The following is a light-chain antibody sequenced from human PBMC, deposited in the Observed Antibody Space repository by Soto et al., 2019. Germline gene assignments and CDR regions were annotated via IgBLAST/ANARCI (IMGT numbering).Light chain of an antibody. CDR3: QQYHNWPTQYT. V-gene: IGKV3-15*01. CDR1: QSVASN. J-gene: IGKJ2*01. Sequence: IVMTQSPASLSVSPGDGATLSCRASQSVASNVAWYQQKPGQGPRLLIHGASTRSVGVTARFSGSWSGTDCTLTISSLPSADFAVYYYQQYHNWPTQYTCGQGTKLQIK. CDR2: GAS.